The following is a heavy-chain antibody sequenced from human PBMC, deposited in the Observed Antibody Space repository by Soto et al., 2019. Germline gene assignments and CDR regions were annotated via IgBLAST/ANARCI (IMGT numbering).Heavy chain of an antibody. CDR3: AKDRGSGWPFDY. V-gene: IGHV3-30*18. J-gene: IGHJ4*02. D-gene: IGHD6-19*01. Sequence: PGGSLRLACAASGFTFSSYGMHWVRQAPGKGLEWVAVISYDGSNKYYADSVKGRFTISRDNSKNTLYPQMNSLRAEDTAVYYCAKDRGSGWPFDYWGQGTLVTVSS. CDR1: GFTFSSYG. CDR2: ISYDGSNK.